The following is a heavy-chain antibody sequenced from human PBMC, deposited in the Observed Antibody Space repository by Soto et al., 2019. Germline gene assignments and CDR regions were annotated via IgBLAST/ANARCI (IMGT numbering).Heavy chain of an antibody. J-gene: IGHJ4*02. Sequence: ASVKVSEASGGTFSSYAISWVRQAPGQGLEWMGGIIPIFGTANYAQKFQGRVTITADESTSTAYMELSSLRSEDTAVYYCASHPLAARPLDYWGQGTLVTVSS. CDR3: ASHPLAARPLDY. V-gene: IGHV1-69*13. D-gene: IGHD6-6*01. CDR1: GGTFSSYA. CDR2: IIPIFGTA.